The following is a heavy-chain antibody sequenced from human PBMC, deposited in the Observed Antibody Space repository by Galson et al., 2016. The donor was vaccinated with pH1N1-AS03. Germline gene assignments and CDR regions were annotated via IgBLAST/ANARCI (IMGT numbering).Heavy chain of an antibody. CDR3: ASDAPIAASSILVMVFAFDV. CDR1: GYTFTGYY. J-gene: IGHJ3*01. V-gene: IGHV1-2*06. D-gene: IGHD2-15*01. Sequence: SVKVSCKASGYTFTGYYMHWVRQAPGQGLEWMGRISPNSGATDSAQKFQGRVTMTRDTSIDPAYMEMRGLTSDDTAVYYCASDAPIAASSILVMVFAFDVWGQGTMVSVSS. CDR2: ISPNSGAT.